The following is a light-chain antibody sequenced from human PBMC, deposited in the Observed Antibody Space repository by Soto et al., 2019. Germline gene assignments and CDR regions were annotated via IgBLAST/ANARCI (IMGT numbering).Light chain of an antibody. CDR2: GAS. Sequence: THSPTTLSVSTRERATLSCRASQSVSSYLAWYQQKPGQAPRLLIYGASTRATGIPARFSGSGSGTEFTLTISSLEPEDFAVYYCQQRSKWPSTFGQGTRLEIK. V-gene: IGKV3-11*01. CDR1: QSVSSY. CDR3: QQRSKWPST. J-gene: IGKJ5*01.